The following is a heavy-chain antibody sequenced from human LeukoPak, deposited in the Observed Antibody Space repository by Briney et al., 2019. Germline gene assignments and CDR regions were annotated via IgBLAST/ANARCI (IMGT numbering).Heavy chain of an antibody. V-gene: IGHV3-23*01. CDR1: GFTFTGYA. CDR3: ARDPRDYGDFTGGF. D-gene: IGHD4-17*01. CDR2: ISGSGGST. Sequence: GGSLRLSCAASGFTFTGYAMSWVRQAPGKGLEWVSAISGSGGSTYYADSVKGRFTISRDNAKNSLYLQMHSLRDDDTAVYYCARDPRDYGDFTGGFWGQGTLVTVSS. J-gene: IGHJ4*02.